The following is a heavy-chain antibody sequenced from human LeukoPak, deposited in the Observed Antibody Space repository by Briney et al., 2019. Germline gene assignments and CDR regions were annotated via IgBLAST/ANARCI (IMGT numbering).Heavy chain of an antibody. Sequence: GGSLRLSCAASGFSVSSKYMSWVRQAPGKGLEWVSVIYGADGTYYADSVKGSFSISRDKSKNTLYLQMNNLRPEDTAVYYCARDGLLGATNPFDNWGQGTLVTVSS. D-gene: IGHD1-26*01. CDR2: IYGADGT. V-gene: IGHV3-66*01. CDR1: GFSVSSKY. J-gene: IGHJ4*02. CDR3: ARDGLLGATNPFDN.